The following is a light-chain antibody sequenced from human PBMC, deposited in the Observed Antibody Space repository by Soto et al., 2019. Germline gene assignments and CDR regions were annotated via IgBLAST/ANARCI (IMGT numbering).Light chain of an antibody. CDR1: QSVSSNY. V-gene: IGKV3-20*01. Sequence: IVLTQSPGTLSLSPGERGALSCRASQSVSSNYVAWYQQKPGQAPRLLISGASNRATGTPDRFRGSGSGTDFTLTITRLEPEDFVVYYCHQYGSAPWTFGQGTKVDIK. CDR3: HQYGSAPWT. CDR2: GAS. J-gene: IGKJ1*01.